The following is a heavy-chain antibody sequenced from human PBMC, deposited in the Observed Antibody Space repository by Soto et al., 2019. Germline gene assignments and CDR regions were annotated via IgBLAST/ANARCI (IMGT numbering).Heavy chain of an antibody. V-gene: IGHV1-2*04. CDR1: GYSLTGNY. J-gene: IGHJ4*02. CDR3: ARGGYSSSYFGYGY. D-gene: IGHD6-13*01. CDR2: ISPRSEGT. Sequence: ASVKVSCKTSGYSLTGNYIHWVRQAPGQELERIEKISPRSEGTKYAQKYQGWVTMTRDTSISTVYKELSRLSSDDTAVYYCARGGYSSSYFGYGYWGQGTLVSVS.